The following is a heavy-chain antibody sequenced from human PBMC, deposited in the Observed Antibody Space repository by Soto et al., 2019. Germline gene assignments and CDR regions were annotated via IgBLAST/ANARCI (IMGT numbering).Heavy chain of an antibody. CDR2: VSGSGGST. V-gene: IGHV3-23*01. CDR1: GFIFSSYA. Sequence: GGSLRLSCAASGFIFSSYAMSWVRQAPGKGLEWVSSVSGSGGSTYYADSVKGRFTISRDNSKNTLYLQMNSLRAEDTAVYYCAKDQAPRFPEGFPDYWGQGTLVTVSS. D-gene: IGHD3-10*01. CDR3: AKDQAPRFPEGFPDY. J-gene: IGHJ4*02.